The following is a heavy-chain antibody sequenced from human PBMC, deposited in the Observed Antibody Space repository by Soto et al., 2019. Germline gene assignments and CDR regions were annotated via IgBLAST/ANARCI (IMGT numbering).Heavy chain of an antibody. CDR1: GGSINSYY. CDR2: IYYSGST. V-gene: IGHV4-59*01. J-gene: IGHJ4*02. CDR3: ARRYGGNFDY. D-gene: IGHD1-26*01. Sequence: QVQLQESGPGLVKPSETLSLTCTVSGGSINSYYWSWIRQPPGKGLEWIGYIYYSGSTNYNPSLXSXVXIXIDTSKNQFSLKLRSVTGADTAVYYCARRYGGNFDYWGQGTLVTVSS.